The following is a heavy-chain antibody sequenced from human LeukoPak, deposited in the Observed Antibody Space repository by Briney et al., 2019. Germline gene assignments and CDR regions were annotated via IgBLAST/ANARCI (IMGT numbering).Heavy chain of an antibody. V-gene: IGHV1-2*02. Sequence: EASVKVSCKTSGYTFTGSYVRWVRQAPGQGLEWMGWINPNSGGTNYAQKFQGRVTMTRDTSISTAYMELSRLRSDDTAVYYCARVRPPREAAAGIGYWGQGTLVTVSS. D-gene: IGHD6-13*01. CDR2: INPNSGGT. CDR1: GYTFTGSY. J-gene: IGHJ4*02. CDR3: ARVRPPREAAAGIGY.